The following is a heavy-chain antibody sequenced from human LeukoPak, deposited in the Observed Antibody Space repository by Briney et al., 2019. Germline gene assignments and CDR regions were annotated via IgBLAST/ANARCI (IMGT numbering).Heavy chain of an antibody. CDR3: ATYTHWVAGDV. CDR1: GFTFSDSW. J-gene: IGHJ6*02. D-gene: IGHD3-16*01. Sequence: GGSLRLSCAASGFTFSDSWMSWVRQAPGKGLEWVANMNQDGSAKGYVDSVKGQFTVSRDNARNSLYLQMSSLRPEDTAVYYCATYTHWVAGDVWGQGTTVTVSS. V-gene: IGHV3-7*01. CDR2: MNQDGSAK.